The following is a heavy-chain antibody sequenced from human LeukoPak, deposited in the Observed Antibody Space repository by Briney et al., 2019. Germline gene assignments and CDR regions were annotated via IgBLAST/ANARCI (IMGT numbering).Heavy chain of an antibody. CDR2: INGAGTIT. Sequence: GGSLRLSCVVSGFTLSSYWMHWVRQSPGKGLVWVSRINGAGTITNYADSVKGRFTMSRGNTKNSLYLQMHSLRAEDTAVYYCATNSLGPPLYYYGMGVWGQGTAVTVSS. J-gene: IGHJ6*02. D-gene: IGHD1-1*01. V-gene: IGHV3-74*01. CDR3: ATNSLGPPLYYYGMGV. CDR1: GFTLSSYW.